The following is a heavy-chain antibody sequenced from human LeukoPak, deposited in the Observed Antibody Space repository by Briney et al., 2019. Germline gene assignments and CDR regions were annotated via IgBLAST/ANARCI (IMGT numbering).Heavy chain of an antibody. J-gene: IGHJ3*02. CDR1: GGSISSYY. CDR2: IYTSGST. Sequence: PSETLSLTCTVSGGSISSYYWSWIRQPAGKGLEWIGRIYTSGSTNYNPSLTSRVTISVDTSKNQFSLKLSSVTAADTAVYYCARDPPPRYDFWSGYYRDAFDIWGQGTMVTVSS. D-gene: IGHD3-3*01. CDR3: ARDPPPRYDFWSGYYRDAFDI. V-gene: IGHV4-4*07.